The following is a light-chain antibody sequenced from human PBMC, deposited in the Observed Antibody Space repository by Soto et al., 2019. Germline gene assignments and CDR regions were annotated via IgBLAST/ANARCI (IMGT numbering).Light chain of an antibody. J-gene: IGKJ4*01. V-gene: IGKV1-39*01. CDR3: QQSYSTPLT. CDR2: AAS. Sequence: IQMAQCASSVSASVGDRVSITCRASQSISSYLNWYQQKPGKAPKLLIYAASSLQSGVPSRFSGSGSATDFTLTLSRLQPEDSPTYYGQQSYSTPLTFGGGTKVDIK. CDR1: QSISSY.